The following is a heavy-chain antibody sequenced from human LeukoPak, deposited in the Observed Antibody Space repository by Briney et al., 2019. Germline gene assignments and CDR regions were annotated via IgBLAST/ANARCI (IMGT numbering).Heavy chain of an antibody. CDR2: IIPIFGTA. J-gene: IGHJ6*03. V-gene: IGHV1-69*05. Sequence: SVKVSCKASGGTFSSYAISWVRQAPGQGLEWMGGIIPIFGTANYAQKFQGRVTITTDESTSTAYMELSSLRSEDTAVYYCARVSSQFGAFYYYMDVWGKGTTVTVSS. D-gene: IGHD3-10*01. CDR3: ARVSSQFGAFYYYMDV. CDR1: GGTFSSYA.